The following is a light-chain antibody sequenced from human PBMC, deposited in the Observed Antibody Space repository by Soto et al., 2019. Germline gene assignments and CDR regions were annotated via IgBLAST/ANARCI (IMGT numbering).Light chain of an antibody. CDR2: EGS. CDR3: QSYDRSLRACV. V-gene: IGLV2-14*02. J-gene: IGLJ1*01. Sequence: QSALTQPASVSGSPGQSITISCTGTSSDVGSYNLVSWYQQHPGKAPKLMIYEGSKRPSGVSNRFSGSKSGTSASLAITGLQAEDEADYYCQSYDRSLRACVFGTGTKLTVL. CDR1: SSDVGSYNL.